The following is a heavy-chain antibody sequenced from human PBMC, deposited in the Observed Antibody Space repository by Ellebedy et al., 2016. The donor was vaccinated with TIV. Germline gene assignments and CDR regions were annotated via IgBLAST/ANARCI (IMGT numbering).Heavy chain of an antibody. CDR3: ARGGAGGYWYFDL. Sequence: MPSETLSLTCTVSGGSISSGWHYWSWIRQHPGKGLEWIGYIYYSRSTNYNPSLKSRVTISVDTSKNKFHLKLNSVTAADTAVYYCARGGAGGYWYFDLWGRGTLVTVSS. J-gene: IGHJ2*01. V-gene: IGHV4-31*03. D-gene: IGHD4-23*01. CDR1: GGSISSGWHY. CDR2: IYYSRST.